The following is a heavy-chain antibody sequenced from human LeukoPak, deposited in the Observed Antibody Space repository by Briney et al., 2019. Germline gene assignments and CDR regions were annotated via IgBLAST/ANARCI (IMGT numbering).Heavy chain of an antibody. CDR3: AREKETLLSITMVRGLIRRHYYMDV. J-gene: IGHJ6*03. Sequence: GGSLRLSCAASGFTFSSYWMSWVRQAPGKGLEWVANIKQDGSEKYYVDSVKGRFTISRDNAKNSLYLQMNSLRAEDTAVYYCAREKETLLSITMVRGLIRRHYYMDVWGEGTTVTISS. CDR1: GFTFSSYW. V-gene: IGHV3-7*01. CDR2: IKQDGSEK. D-gene: IGHD3-10*01.